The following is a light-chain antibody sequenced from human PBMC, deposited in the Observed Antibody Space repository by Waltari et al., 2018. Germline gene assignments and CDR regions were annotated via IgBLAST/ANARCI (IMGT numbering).Light chain of an antibody. CDR3: YSTDSSGNHRV. Sequence: SYELTQPPSVSVSPGQTARITCSGDALPKKYAYWYQQKSGQAPVLVISQDSKRPSGIPGGCSGASSGTMATLTISGAQVEDEADYYCYSTDSSGNHRVFGGGTKLTVL. CDR2: QDS. CDR1: ALPKKY. J-gene: IGLJ3*02. V-gene: IGLV3-10*01.